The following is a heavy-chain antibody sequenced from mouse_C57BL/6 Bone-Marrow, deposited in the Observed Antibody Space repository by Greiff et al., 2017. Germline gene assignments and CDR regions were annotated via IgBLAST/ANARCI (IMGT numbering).Heavy chain of an antibody. D-gene: IGHD1-1*01. V-gene: IGHV1-12*01. CDR2: IYPGNGDT. CDR1: GYTFTSYN. Sequence: QVQLKQSGAELVRPGASVKMSCKASGYTFTSYNMHWVKQTPRQGLEWIGAIYPGNGDTSYNQKFKGKATLTVDKSSSTAYMQLSSLTSEDSAVYCCAREVITTVVATRFDYWGQGTTLTVSS. J-gene: IGHJ2*01. CDR3: AREVITTVVATRFDY.